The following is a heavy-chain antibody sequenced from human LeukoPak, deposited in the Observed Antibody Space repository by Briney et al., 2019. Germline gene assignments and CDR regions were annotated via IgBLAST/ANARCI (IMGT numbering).Heavy chain of an antibody. J-gene: IGHJ3*02. CDR1: GYTFTSYY. Sequence: ASVKVSCKASGYTFTSYYMHWVRQAPGQGLEWMGWINPNSGGTNYAQKFQGRVTMTRDTSISTAYMELSRLRSDDTAVYYCARVLEWELLDAFDIWGQGTMVTVSS. V-gene: IGHV1-2*02. CDR2: INPNSGGT. CDR3: ARVLEWELLDAFDI. D-gene: IGHD1-26*01.